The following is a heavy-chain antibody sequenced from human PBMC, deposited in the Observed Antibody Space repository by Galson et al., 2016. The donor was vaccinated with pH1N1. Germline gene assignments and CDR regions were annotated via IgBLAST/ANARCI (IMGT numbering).Heavy chain of an antibody. Sequence: SLRLSCAASGFSFSNYGMHWVRQAPGKGLEWVAVISHAGSNKLYADSVKGRFTISRDNSKNTLYLQMNSLRAEDTAVYYCARAIAAAGSLWGQGTMVTVSS. CDR2: ISHAGSNK. V-gene: IGHV3-30*03. D-gene: IGHD6-13*01. J-gene: IGHJ4*02. CDR1: GFSFSNYG. CDR3: ARAIAAAGSL.